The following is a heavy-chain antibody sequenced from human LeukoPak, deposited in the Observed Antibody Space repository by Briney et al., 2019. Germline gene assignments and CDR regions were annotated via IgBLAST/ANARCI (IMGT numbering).Heavy chain of an antibody. CDR3: ARLMRYQLLFSDY. J-gene: IGHJ4*02. CDR1: GGSISSSSYY. Sequence: SETLSLTCTVSGGSISSSSYYWGWIRQPPGKGLEWIGSIYYSGSTYYNPSLKSRVTISVDTSKNRFSLKLSSVTAADTAVYYCARLMRYQLLFSDYWGQGTLVTVSS. V-gene: IGHV4-39*01. CDR2: IYYSGST. D-gene: IGHD2-2*01.